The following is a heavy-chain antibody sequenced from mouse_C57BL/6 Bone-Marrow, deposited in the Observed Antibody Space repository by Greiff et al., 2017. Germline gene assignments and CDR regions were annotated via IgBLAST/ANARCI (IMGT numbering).Heavy chain of an antibody. CDR2: IHPNSGST. Sequence: QVQLQQPGAELVKPGASVKLSCKASGYTFTSYWMHWVKQRPGQGLEWIGMIHPNSGSTNYNEEFKSKATLTVDKSSSTAYMQLSSLTSEDSAVYYCARGLRLPPWFAYWGQGTLVTVSA. CDR1: GYTFTSYW. D-gene: IGHD3-2*02. CDR3: ARGLRLPPWFAY. V-gene: IGHV1-64*01. J-gene: IGHJ3*01.